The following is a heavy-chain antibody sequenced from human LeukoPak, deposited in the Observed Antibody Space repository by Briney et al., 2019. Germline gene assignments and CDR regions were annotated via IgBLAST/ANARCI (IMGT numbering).Heavy chain of an antibody. Sequence: ASVTVSCKASVYTFTNNYMHWVRQAPGQGLEWMGIINHSDGGTNYAHKFQGRVTLTSDMSTSTVYMELSSLRSEDTAVYYCASDPRYCSGGSCYLGIDYWGQGTLVTVSS. V-gene: IGHV1-46*01. CDR1: VYTFTNNY. CDR2: INHSDGGT. D-gene: IGHD2-15*01. J-gene: IGHJ4*02. CDR3: ASDPRYCSGGSCYLGIDY.